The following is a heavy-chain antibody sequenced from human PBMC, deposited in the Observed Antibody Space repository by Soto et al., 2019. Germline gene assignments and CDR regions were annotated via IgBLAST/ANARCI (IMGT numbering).Heavy chain of an antibody. D-gene: IGHD1-1*01. Sequence: SGGSLRLSCAASGFTFSNSWMHWVRQAPGKGLVWLSHINADGSSIRYADSVRGRLTISRDNAKNTLFLQMSSLTAEDTAVYFCARDRLNNAYNTFFDYWGQGT. J-gene: IGHJ4*02. CDR3: ARDRLNNAYNTFFDY. V-gene: IGHV3-74*01. CDR2: INADGSSI. CDR1: GFTFSNSW.